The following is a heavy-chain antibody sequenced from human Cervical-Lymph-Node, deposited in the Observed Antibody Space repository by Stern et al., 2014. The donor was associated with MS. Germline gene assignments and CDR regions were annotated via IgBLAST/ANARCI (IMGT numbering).Heavy chain of an antibody. CDR3: ARAGTSWYTPEDY. Sequence: DQLVESWAEVKKPGASVKVSCKASGYIYTAYYIHWVRQAPGQGLEWMGWINPNSGDTNYAQRWQGRVTMTRDTSITTAYMELSSLTSDDTAVYYCARAGTSWYTPEDYWGQGTLVTVSS. CDR2: INPNSGDT. J-gene: IGHJ4*02. V-gene: IGHV1-2*02. D-gene: IGHD6-13*01. CDR1: GYIYTAYY.